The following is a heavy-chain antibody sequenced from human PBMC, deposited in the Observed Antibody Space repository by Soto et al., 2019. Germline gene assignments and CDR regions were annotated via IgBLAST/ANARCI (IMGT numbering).Heavy chain of an antibody. CDR1: GYTFTYYA. CDR3: VRFSGIPV. CDR2: INTGNGKT. D-gene: IGHD1-1*01. V-gene: IGHV1-3*04. Sequence: ASVKVSCKTSGYTFTYYALQWLRQAPGQGLEWMGWINTGNGKTKYSQNFQGRLTITRDTSATTLYMELSSLRSEDTTVYYCVRFSGIPVWGQGTLVTVSS. J-gene: IGHJ4*02.